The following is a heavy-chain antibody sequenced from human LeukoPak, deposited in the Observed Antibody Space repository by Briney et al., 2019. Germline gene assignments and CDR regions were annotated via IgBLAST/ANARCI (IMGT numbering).Heavy chain of an antibody. CDR1: GATFSIYA. V-gene: IGHV1-69*13. CDR2: IILIFGTA. Sequence: SVNLSFNSSGATFSIYAIGWVRQAPGQGLEWMGGIILIFGTANYSQTFQGRVTITADESTSTAYMELSSLRAEDTAVYYCARGVSGIVVVTPDDAFDIWGQGTMVTVSS. CDR3: ARGVSGIVVVTPDDAFDI. J-gene: IGHJ3*02. D-gene: IGHD2-21*02.